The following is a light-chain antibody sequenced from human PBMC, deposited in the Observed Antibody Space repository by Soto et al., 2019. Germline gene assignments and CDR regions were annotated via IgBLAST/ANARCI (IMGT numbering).Light chain of an antibody. V-gene: IGKV3-20*01. CDR3: QLYGDSPA. CDR1: QSVNSN. CDR2: NIG. J-gene: IGKJ4*01. Sequence: ENVLTQSPGTLSLSPGERATRSCRASQSVNSNLAWYQQRPGQAPRLLMYNIGTRATGIPDRSSASGVWTVFTLTIRRLEPEDCAVYFCQLYGDSPAFDGGTKVDIK.